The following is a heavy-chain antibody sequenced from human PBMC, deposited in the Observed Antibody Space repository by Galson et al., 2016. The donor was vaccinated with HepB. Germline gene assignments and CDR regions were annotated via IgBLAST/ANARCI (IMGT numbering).Heavy chain of an antibody. CDR2: ISWDGLKT. V-gene: IGHV3-43*01. CDR3: GKDWGSLWESSGKGMDV. Sequence: SLRLSCAASGFTFDDYTMHWVRQAPGKGLEWVSLISWDGLKTYYADSVKGRFTISRDNRKNSLYLQMDNLRNEDTALYYCGKDWGSLWESSGKGMDVWGQGTTVTVSS. CDR1: GFTFDDYT. J-gene: IGHJ6*02. D-gene: IGHD3-10*01.